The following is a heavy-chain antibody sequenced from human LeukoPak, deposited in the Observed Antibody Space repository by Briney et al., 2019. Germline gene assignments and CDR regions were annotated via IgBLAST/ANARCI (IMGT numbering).Heavy chain of an antibody. CDR3: ATSGSRPGGDY. CDR2: IYSGGST. V-gene: IGHV3-53*01. J-gene: IGHJ4*02. CDR1: GFTVSSNY. D-gene: IGHD3-22*01. Sequence: GGSLRLSCAASGFTVSSNYMSWVRQAPGKGLEWVSVIYSGGSTYYADSVKGRFTISRDNSKNTLYPQMNSLRAEDTAVYYCATSGSRPGGDYWGQGTLVTVSS.